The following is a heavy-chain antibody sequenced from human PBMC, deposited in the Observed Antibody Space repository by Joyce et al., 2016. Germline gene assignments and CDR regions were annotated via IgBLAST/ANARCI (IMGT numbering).Heavy chain of an antibody. Sequence: VQLVESGGDLVEPGGSLRLSCAASGFSFSNAWMAWVCQAPGKGLEWVGRIKSKTDGETTDYATPVKGRFVISRDDSNDMLFLVMNSLKTEDTAVYYCTTDDFWSGFSASWGQGTLVTVSS. CDR2: IKSKTDGETT. V-gene: IGHV3-15*01. D-gene: IGHD3-3*01. CDR3: TTDDFWSGFSAS. CDR1: GFSFSNAW. J-gene: IGHJ5*02.